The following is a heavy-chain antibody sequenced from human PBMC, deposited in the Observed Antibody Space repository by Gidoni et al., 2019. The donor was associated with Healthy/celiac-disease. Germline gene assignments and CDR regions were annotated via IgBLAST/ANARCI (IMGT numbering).Heavy chain of an antibody. CDR1: GFTFRSYA. V-gene: IGHV3-64*02. Sequence: EVQLVESGAGLFQPGGSLSLSCAASGFTFRSYAMHWVRQAPGKGLEYVSAISSNGGSTYYADSVKGRFTISRDNSKNTLYLQMGSLRAEDMAVYYCARGASVVDDWYFDLWGRGTLVTVSS. CDR3: ARGASVVDDWYFDL. D-gene: IGHD2-15*01. CDR2: ISSNGGST. J-gene: IGHJ2*01.